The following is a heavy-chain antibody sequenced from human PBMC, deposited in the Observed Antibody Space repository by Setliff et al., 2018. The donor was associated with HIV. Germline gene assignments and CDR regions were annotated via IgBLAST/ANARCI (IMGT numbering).Heavy chain of an antibody. V-gene: IGHV3-48*01. J-gene: IGHJ4*02. D-gene: IGHD6-13*01. CDR3: AREGIAAAGSYSYGFGQIDY. CDR2: ISSSRSTI. CDR1: GFTFSSYS. Sequence: GESLKISCAASGFTFSSYSMNWVRQAPGKGLEWVSSISSSRSTIYYADSVKGRFTISRDNAKNSLYLQMNSLRAEDTAVYYCAREGIAAAGSYSYGFGQIDYWGQGTLVTVSS.